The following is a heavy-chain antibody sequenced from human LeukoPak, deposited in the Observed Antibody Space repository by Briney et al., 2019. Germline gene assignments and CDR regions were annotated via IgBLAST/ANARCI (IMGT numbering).Heavy chain of an antibody. CDR1: GATFVSFD. V-gene: IGHV1-69*04. CDR2: IIPILGAT. D-gene: IGHD1-14*01. Sequence: ASVKVSCKASGATFVSFDINWVRQAPGQGLEWMGRIIPILGATNYAQKFQGTVTLTADTSTNTAYMELRNLRSEDTALYFCASRSHRKAFDIWGQGTMVTVSS. J-gene: IGHJ3*02. CDR3: ASRSHRKAFDI.